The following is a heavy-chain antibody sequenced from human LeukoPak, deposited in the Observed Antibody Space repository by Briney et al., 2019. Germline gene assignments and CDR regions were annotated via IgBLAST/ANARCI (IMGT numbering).Heavy chain of an antibody. CDR1: GFTFSSYA. J-gene: IGHJ4*02. CDR3: AREGGYSGSYRDCYFDY. D-gene: IGHD1-26*01. V-gene: IGHV3-30*04. CDR2: ISYDGSNK. Sequence: GGSLRLSCAASGFTFSSYAMHWVRQAPGKGLEWVAVISYDGSNKYYADSVKGRFTISRDNSKNTLYLQMNSLRAEDTAVYYCAREGGYSGSYRDCYFDYWGQGTLVTVSS.